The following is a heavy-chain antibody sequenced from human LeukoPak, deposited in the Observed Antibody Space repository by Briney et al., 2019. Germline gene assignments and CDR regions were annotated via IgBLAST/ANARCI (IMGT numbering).Heavy chain of an antibody. V-gene: IGHV3-15*01. D-gene: IGHD6-6*01. CDR2: IKSKTDGGTT. Sequence: GGSLRLSCAASGFTFRNAWMNWVRQAPGKGLEWVGRIKSKTDGGTTDYVAPVKGRFTMSRDDSKNTLYLQMNGLQTEDTAVYYCTTPTISYSSSPMVSYYYGMDVWGQGTAVTV. CDR1: GFTFRNAW. J-gene: IGHJ6*02. CDR3: TTPTISYSSSPMVSYYYGMDV.